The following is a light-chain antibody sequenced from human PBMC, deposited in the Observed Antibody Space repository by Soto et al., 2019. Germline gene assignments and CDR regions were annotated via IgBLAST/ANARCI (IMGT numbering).Light chain of an antibody. J-gene: IGKJ3*01. CDR2: KAS. Sequence: DIQMTQSPSTLSASVGDRVTITCRASQSISSWLAWYQQKPGKAPKLLIYKASSLESGVPSRFSGSGSGTEFTLTICSLQPDDFATYYCQLYNSYHTFGPGTKVDIK. V-gene: IGKV1-5*03. CDR1: QSISSW. CDR3: QLYNSYHT.